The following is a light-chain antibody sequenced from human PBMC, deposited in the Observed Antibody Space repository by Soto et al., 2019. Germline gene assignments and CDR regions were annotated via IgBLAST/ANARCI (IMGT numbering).Light chain of an antibody. V-gene: IGLV1-51*01. CDR3: GTWDTRMRSAGYV. CDR2: DNN. Sequence: QSVLTQPPSVSAAPGPKVTISCSGSSSNSGNYYVSWYQQLPGTAPKIRIHDNNKRPSGIPDRFSGSKSGTSATLDITGLQTGDEADYYCGTWDTRMRSAGYVFGTGTKVTVL. J-gene: IGLJ1*01. CDR1: SSNSGNYY.